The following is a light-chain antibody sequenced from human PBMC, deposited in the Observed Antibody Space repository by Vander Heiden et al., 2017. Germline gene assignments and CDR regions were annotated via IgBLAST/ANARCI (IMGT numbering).Light chain of an antibody. CDR2: KAS. V-gene: IGKV1-5*03. J-gene: IGKJ1*01. CDR1: QSISTD. CDR3: QQYNTYWT. Sequence: DIQMTQSPSTMSASVGERVTITCRASQSISTDLAWYQRKPGTAPKLLIYKASTLESVVPSRFSGSGSGTEFTLTISSLQPDDFATYYCQQYNTYWTSGQGTKVEIK.